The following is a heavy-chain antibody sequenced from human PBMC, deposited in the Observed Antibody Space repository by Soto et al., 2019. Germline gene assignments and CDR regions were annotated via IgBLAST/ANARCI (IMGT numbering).Heavy chain of an antibody. V-gene: IGHV3-30-3*01. D-gene: IGHD3-22*01. J-gene: IGHJ4*02. Sequence: QVQLVESGGGVVQPGRSLRVSCAASGCTLSHYAMHWVRQAPGKGLEWVAVVSYDGTKQFYADSVKGRFTISRDSSKSTLYLQMNNLRDEDTAVYYCARDRVYYYDSSGYYNFDFWGQGTLVTVSS. CDR1: GCTLSHYA. CDR2: VSYDGTKQ. CDR3: ARDRVYYYDSSGYYNFDF.